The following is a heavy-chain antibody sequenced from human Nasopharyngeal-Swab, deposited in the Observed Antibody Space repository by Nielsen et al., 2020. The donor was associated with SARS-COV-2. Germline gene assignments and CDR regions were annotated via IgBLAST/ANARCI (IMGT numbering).Heavy chain of an antibody. V-gene: IGHV4-34*01. J-gene: IGHJ5*01. D-gene: IGHD3-22*01. CDR2: INHRGTT. CDR3: ARGLVDVNMMLVVIGFSYWLDS. CDR1: GGSFSDYY. Sequence: SETLSLTCAVYGGSFSDYYWTWIRQPPGKGLEWIGEINHRGTTNYNPSLKSRVTISADTSKNQFSLNLRSVTAADTAVYYCARGLVDVNMMLVVIGFSYWLDSWGRGTLVTVSS.